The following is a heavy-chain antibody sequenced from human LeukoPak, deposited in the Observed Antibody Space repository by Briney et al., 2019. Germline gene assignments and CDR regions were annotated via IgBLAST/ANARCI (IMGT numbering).Heavy chain of an antibody. D-gene: IGHD3-22*01. CDR2: ISWNSGSI. V-gene: IGHV3-9*01. CDR1: GFTFDDYA. CDR3: AKVGYYYDSSGYSEAFDY. J-gene: IGHJ4*02. Sequence: GRSLRLSCAASGFTFDDYAMHWVRQAPGKGLEWVSGISWNSGSIGYADSVKGRFTISRDNAKNSLYLQMHSLRAEDTALYYCAKVGYYYDSSGYSEAFDYWGQGTLVTVSS.